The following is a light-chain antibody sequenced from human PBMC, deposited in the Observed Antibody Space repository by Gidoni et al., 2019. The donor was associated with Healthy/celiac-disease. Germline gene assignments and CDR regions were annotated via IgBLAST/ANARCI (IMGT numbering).Light chain of an antibody. V-gene: IGKV1-33*01. J-gene: IGKJ4*01. Sequence: DIKMTQSTSSLSASVGDRVTITCQARQDISNYLNWYQQKPGKAPKLMIYEASNLEKGVPSRFSGSGSGTDFTFTISSLQPEDIATYYCQQYGNLPPLTFGGGTKVEIK. CDR3: QQYGNLPPLT. CDR1: QDISNY. CDR2: EAS.